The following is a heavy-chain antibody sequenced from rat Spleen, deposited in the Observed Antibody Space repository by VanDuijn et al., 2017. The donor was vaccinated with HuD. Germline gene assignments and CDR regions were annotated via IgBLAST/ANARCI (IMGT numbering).Heavy chain of an antibody. Sequence: VQLKESGPGLVQPSQTLSLTCTVSGFSLTSYHVHWVRQPPGKGLEWMGVMWSDGDTSYNSAFTSRLSISRDTSKNQVFLKMNSLQTEDTGTYYCASGGWYNSWFAFWGQGTLVTVSS. CDR1: GFSLTSYH. V-gene: IGHV2-32*01. CDR2: MWSDGDT. D-gene: IGHD1-5*01. J-gene: IGHJ3*01. CDR3: ASGGWYNSWFAF.